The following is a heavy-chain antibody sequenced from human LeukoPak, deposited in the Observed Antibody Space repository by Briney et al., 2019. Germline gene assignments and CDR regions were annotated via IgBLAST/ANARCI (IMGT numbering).Heavy chain of an antibody. V-gene: IGHV4-59*01. J-gene: IGHJ4*02. CDR2: IYYSGST. CDR3: ARMSKAIAVAGTIDY. Sequence: SGTLSLTCTVSGGSLSSYYWSWIRQPPGKGLEWIGYIYYSGSTNYNPSLKSRVTISLDTSKNQFSLKLSSMTAADTAVYYCARMSKAIAVAGTIDYWGQGTLVTVSS. D-gene: IGHD6-19*01. CDR1: GGSLSSYY.